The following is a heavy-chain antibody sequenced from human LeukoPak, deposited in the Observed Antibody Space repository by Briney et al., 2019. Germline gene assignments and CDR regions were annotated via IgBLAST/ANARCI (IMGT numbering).Heavy chain of an antibody. CDR2: ISSSSSYI. J-gene: IGHJ4*02. Sequence: PGGSLRLSCAASGFTFSSYSMNWVRQAPGKGLEWVSSISSSSSYIYYADSVKGRFTISRDNAKNSLYLQMNSLRAEDTAVYYCARAGETTGNVPDYWGQGTLVTVSS. CDR1: GFTFSSYS. V-gene: IGHV3-21*01. CDR3: ARAGETTGNVPDY. D-gene: IGHD1-1*01.